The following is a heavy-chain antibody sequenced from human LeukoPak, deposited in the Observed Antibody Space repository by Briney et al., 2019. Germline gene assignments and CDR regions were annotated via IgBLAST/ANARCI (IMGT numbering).Heavy chain of an antibody. Sequence: PSETLSLTCTVSGGSISSGGYYWSWIRQHPGKGLEWIGYIYYSGSTYYNPSLKSRVTISVDTSKNQFSLKLSSVTAADTAVYYCARNYMVRGAMGPFDYWGQGTLVTVSS. J-gene: IGHJ4*02. CDR2: IYYSGST. V-gene: IGHV4-31*03. D-gene: IGHD3-10*01. CDR1: GGSISSGGYY. CDR3: ARNYMVRGAMGPFDY.